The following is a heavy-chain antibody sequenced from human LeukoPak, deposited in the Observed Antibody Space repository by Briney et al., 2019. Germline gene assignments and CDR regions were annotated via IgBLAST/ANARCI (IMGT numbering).Heavy chain of an antibody. Sequence: SETLSLTCTVSGGSISSGDYYWSWIRQPPGKGLEWIGYIYYSGSTYYNPSLKSRVTISVDTSKNQFSLKLSSVTAADTAVYYCARTSGSYAVNYWGQGTLVTVSS. CDR2: IYYSGST. CDR3: ARTSGSYAVNY. CDR1: GGSISSGDYY. V-gene: IGHV4-30-4*02. D-gene: IGHD1-26*01. J-gene: IGHJ4*02.